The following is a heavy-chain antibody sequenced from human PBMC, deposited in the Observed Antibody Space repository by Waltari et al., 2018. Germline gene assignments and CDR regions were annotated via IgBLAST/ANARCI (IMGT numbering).Heavy chain of an antibody. CDR3: ARQSNSGYPTYFDY. J-gene: IGHJ4*02. CDR1: GYSISSGYY. V-gene: IGHV4-38-2*01. D-gene: IGHD3-22*01. Sequence: QVQLQESGPGLVKPSETLSLTCAVSGYSISSGYYWGWIRQSPGKGLEWIGTSYHSGSTYYNPSLKSRVTISIDTSRTQFSLKLSSVTAADTAVYYCARQSNSGYPTYFDYWGQGTLVTVSS. CDR2: SYHSGST.